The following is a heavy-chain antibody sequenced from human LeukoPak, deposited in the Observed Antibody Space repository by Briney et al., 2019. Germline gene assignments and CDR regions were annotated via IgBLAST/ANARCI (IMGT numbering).Heavy chain of an antibody. CDR3: VRTDDSSGYYDRDYYYYMDV. J-gene: IGHJ6*03. V-gene: IGHV3-21*01. CDR1: GLTVSSNY. Sequence: GGSLRLSCAASGLTVSSNYMNWVRQAPGKGLEWVSSISSSSSYIYYADSVKGRFTISRDNAKNSLYLQMNSLRAEDTAVYYCVRTDDSSGYYDRDYYYYMDVWGKGTTVTVSS. D-gene: IGHD3-22*01. CDR2: ISSSSSYI.